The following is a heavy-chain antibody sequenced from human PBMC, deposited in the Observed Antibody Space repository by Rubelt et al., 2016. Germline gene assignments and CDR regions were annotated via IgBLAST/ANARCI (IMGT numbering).Heavy chain of an antibody. D-gene: IGHD2-15*01. CDR3: AKGGWYLRSVVSGA. Sequence: QLQLVQSGAEVKKPGASVKASCKLSGYSSTTYGITWVRQAPGQGLEWMGEISAYNGNTNYPQKYQDRVTVTIDISTSTSGMELRSLEPDDTAVSYCAKGGWYLRSVVSGAWGQGTQVTVSS. CDR1: GYSSTTYG. CDR2: ISAYNGNT. J-gene: IGHJ5*02. V-gene: IGHV1-18*01.